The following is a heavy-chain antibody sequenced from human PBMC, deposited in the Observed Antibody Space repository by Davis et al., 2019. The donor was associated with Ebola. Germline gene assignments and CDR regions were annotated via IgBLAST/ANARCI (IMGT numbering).Heavy chain of an antibody. V-gene: IGHV1-46*01. CDR2: INPSGGST. D-gene: IGHD4-11*01. CDR1: GYTFTGYY. CDR3: ARDHSNYWFDP. J-gene: IGHJ5*02. Sequence: ASVKVSCKASGYTFTGYYMHWVRQAPGQGLEWMGIINPSGGSTSYAQKFQGRVTMTRDTSTSTVYMELSSLRSEDTAVYYCARDHSNYWFDPWGQGTLVTVSS.